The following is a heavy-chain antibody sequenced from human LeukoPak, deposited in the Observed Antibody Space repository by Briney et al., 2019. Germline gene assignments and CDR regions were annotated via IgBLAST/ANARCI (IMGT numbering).Heavy chain of an antibody. CDR1: GFTFSHFG. D-gene: IGHD2-15*01. Sequence: GGSLRLSCAASGFTFSHFGMHSVRQAPAKGLEWVAFIRNDGTNRYYADLGKGRFTISRDNSKNTLYLQMNSLRAEDTAVYYCVKVIYCNGDSCYGEYFQHWGQGTLVTVSS. CDR3: VKVIYCNGDSCYGEYFQH. V-gene: IGHV3-30*02. CDR2: IRNDGTNR. J-gene: IGHJ1*01.